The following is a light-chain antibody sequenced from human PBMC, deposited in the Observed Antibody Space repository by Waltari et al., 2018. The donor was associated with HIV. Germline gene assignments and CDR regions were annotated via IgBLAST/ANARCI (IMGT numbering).Light chain of an antibody. J-gene: IGKJ5*01. CDR1: QDITNY. CDR2: DSS. CDR3: QQYDNLPLT. Sequence: DLQLPQSPSSLSASVRDRVTITCQASQDITNYLNWYQQKPGKAPKLLIYDSSNLETGVPSRFSGSGSGTDFTFTISSLQPEDIATYYCQQYDNLPLTFGQGTRLEIK. V-gene: IGKV1-33*01.